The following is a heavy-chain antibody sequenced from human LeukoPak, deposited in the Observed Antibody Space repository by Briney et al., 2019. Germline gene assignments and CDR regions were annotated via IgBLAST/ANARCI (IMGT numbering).Heavy chain of an antibody. CDR2: ITSGADYT. V-gene: IGHV3-23*01. D-gene: IGHD6-13*01. Sequence: QPGGSLRLSCAASGFTISSSTMTWVRQAPGKGLEWVSSITSGADYTYRAASVKGRFTISRDNSKNTLYLQMNSLRAEDTAVYYCARRGYEWGQGTLVTVSS. CDR3: ARRGYE. CDR1: GFTISSST. J-gene: IGHJ4*02.